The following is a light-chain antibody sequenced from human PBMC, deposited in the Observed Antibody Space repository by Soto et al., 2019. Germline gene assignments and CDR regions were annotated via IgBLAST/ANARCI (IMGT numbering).Light chain of an antibody. CDR1: QSVSSN. CDR2: GAS. V-gene: IGKV3-15*01. CDR3: QQYNNWPPMYT. J-gene: IGKJ2*01. Sequence: EIVMTQSPATLSVSAGERATLSCRASQSVSSNLAWYQQKPGQAPRLLIYGASIRATAIPPRFSGSGSGTEFTLTISSLQSEDFAVYYCQQYNNWPPMYTFGQGTKLEIK.